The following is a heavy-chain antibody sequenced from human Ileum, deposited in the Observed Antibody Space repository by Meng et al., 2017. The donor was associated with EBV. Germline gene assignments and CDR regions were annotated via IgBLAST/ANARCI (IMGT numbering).Heavy chain of an antibody. V-gene: IGHV4-61*01. CDR1: GDSVSSGRYY. D-gene: IGHD5-24*01. CDR3: ARDRPGIENRLDS. J-gene: IGHJ4*02. Sequence: QVQLQESVPGLVEPSXXLPLICPVSGDSVSSGRYYWTWIRRPPGKALEWIGFISYSGSTTYNPSLKSRVTISADMSKKQFSLQLTSVTAADTAVYYCARDRPGIENRLDSWGQGTLFNVSS. CDR2: ISYSGST.